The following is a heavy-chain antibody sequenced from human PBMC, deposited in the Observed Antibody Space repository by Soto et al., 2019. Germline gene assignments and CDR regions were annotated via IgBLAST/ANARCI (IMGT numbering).Heavy chain of an antibody. CDR2: IYSGGIT. J-gene: IGHJ4*02. D-gene: IGHD3-10*01. Sequence: EVQLVESGGGLIQPGGSLRLSCAASGFTVSSNYMSWVRQAPGKGLEWVSVIYSGGITYYADSVKGRFTISRDNAKNTLYLQINSLRAEDTAVYYCARDYGSGIFDYWGQGTLVTVSS. CDR1: GFTVSSNY. V-gene: IGHV3-53*01. CDR3: ARDYGSGIFDY.